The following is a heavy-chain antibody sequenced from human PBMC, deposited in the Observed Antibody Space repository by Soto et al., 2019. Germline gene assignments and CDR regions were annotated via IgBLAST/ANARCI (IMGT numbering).Heavy chain of an antibody. Sequence: QVQLQESGPGLVKPSQTLSLTCTVSGGSISSGDYYWSWIRQPPGKGLEWIGYILYSGTTNYNPSLESPLTISVATSKNQFSLKLTSVTAADTAVYYCARNGALDYWGRGTLFTVSS. CDR1: GGSISSGDYY. V-gene: IGHV4-30-4*01. CDR3: ARNGALDY. D-gene: IGHD2-8*01. J-gene: IGHJ4*02. CDR2: ILYSGTT.